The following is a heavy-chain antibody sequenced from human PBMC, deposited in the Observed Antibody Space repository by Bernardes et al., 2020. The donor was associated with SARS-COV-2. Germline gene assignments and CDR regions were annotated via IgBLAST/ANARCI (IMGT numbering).Heavy chain of an antibody. J-gene: IGHJ4*02. CDR1: GFSFSNAR. V-gene: IGHV3-15*01. D-gene: IGHD6-13*01. CDR2: VKNKAEGGTA. CDR3: ATWNYSSSWYSDY. Sequence: GSLRLSCAASGFSFSNARMSWVRQAPGKGLEWVGRVKNKAEGGTAEYAAPVKGRFTISRDDSQNTLYLQMNSLKSEDTAVYYCATWNYSSSWYSDYWGQGTLVTVSS.